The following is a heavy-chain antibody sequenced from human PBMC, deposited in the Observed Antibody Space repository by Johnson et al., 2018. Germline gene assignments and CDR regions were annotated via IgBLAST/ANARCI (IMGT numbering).Heavy chain of an antibody. V-gene: IGHV3-23*04. Sequence: VQLVQSGGGLVQPGGSLRLSCAASGFSFSTYAMNWVRQAPGKGLEWVSTIVGSGGTTYYADSVKGRFTISRDNSKDTVDLQMNSVSAEDTAVYYCAKDPAYSSVTDGAFDIWGQGTMVTVSS. CDR3: AKDPAYSSVTDGAFDI. J-gene: IGHJ3*02. CDR2: IVGSGGTT. D-gene: IGHD3-22*01. CDR1: GFSFSTYA.